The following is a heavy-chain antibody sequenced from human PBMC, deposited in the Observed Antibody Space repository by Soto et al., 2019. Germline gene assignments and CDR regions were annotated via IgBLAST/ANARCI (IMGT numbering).Heavy chain of an antibody. CDR3: ARIKKTGYFDWPYFDY. Sequence: GGSLRLSCAASGFTFSSYWMHWVRQAPGKGLVWVSRINSDGSSTSYADSVKGRFTISRDNAKNTLYLQMNSLRAEDTAVYYCARIKKTGYFDWPYFDYWGQGTLVTVPQ. D-gene: IGHD3-9*01. J-gene: IGHJ4*02. CDR1: GFTFSSYW. V-gene: IGHV3-74*01. CDR2: INSDGSST.